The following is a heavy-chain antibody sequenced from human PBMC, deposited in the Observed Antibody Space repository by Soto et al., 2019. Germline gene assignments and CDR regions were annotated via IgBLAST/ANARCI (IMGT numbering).Heavy chain of an antibody. J-gene: IGHJ4*02. V-gene: IGHV4-39*01. CDR1: GGSISSSSYL. D-gene: IGHD1-26*01. Sequence: ETLSLTCSVSGGSISSSSYLWGWIRQPPGKGLEWIGNMYYSGSTYYNLSLKSRVTISVDTSKNQFSLKLSSVTAADTAVYYCANWERRYAYWGQGTLVTVSS. CDR3: ANWERRYAY. CDR2: MYYSGST.